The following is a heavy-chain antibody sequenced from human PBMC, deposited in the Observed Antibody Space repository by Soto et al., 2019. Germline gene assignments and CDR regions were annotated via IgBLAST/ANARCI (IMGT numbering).Heavy chain of an antibody. CDR3: ARMVRGVIINDRFDT. J-gene: IGHJ5*02. Sequence: PGESLKMSCDGSGYDFSTYWISLVRRTPGKGLEWMGRIDPSDSHTNYSPSFEGHVTIAVDKSINTAYLQWSRLKASDSGIYYCARMVRGVIINDRFDTWGQGTLVTVSS. CDR1: GYDFSTYW. V-gene: IGHV5-10-1*01. CDR2: IDPSDSHT. D-gene: IGHD3-10*01.